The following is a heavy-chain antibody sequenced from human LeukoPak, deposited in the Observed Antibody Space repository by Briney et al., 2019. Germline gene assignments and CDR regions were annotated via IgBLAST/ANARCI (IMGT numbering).Heavy chain of an antibody. V-gene: IGHV3-23*01. CDR3: AKQPYNYYYLDV. CDR2: IVGDSSKT. D-gene: IGHD2-21*01. CDR1: GLTFHDYA. Sequence: PGGSLRLSCAISGLTFHDYAMTWVRQAPGKGQERVSTIVGDSSKTNYADSVKGRFTIYRDNSNYMLFLHMNNLRAEDTAIYYCAKQPYNYYYLDVWGKGTTVTVSS. J-gene: IGHJ6*03.